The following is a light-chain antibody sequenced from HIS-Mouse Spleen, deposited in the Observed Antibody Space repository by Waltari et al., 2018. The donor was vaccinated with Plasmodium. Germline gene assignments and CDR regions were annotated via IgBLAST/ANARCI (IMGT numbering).Light chain of an antibody. CDR1: ALPKKY. Sequence: SYELTQPPSVSVSPGQTARITCPGDALPKKYASWYQQKSGQAPLLVISEDSKRPSGIPERFSGSSSGTMATLTISGAQVEDEADYYCYSTDSSGNHRVFGGGTKLTVL. CDR2: EDS. J-gene: IGLJ3*02. CDR3: YSTDSSGNHRV. V-gene: IGLV3-10*01.